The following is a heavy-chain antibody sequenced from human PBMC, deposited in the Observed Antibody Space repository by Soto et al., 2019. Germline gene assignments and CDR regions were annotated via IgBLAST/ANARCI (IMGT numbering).Heavy chain of an antibody. J-gene: IGHJ4*02. Sequence: ASVKVSCKASGYTFTSYAMHWVRQAPGQRLEWMGWINAGNGNTKYSQKFQGRVTITRDTSASTAYMELSSLRSEDTAVYYCARARTITIFGVVINYWGQGTQVTVSS. V-gene: IGHV1-3*01. CDR1: GYTFTSYA. CDR2: INAGNGNT. CDR3: ARARTITIFGVVINY. D-gene: IGHD3-3*01.